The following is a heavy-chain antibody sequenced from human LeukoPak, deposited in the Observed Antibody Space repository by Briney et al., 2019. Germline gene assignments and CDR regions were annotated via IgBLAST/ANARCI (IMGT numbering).Heavy chain of an antibody. CDR3: ARAYY. CDR1: GFTFVNYG. CDR2: IKEDGSAT. J-gene: IGHJ4*02. Sequence: GGSLRLSCAASGFTFVNYGMSWVRQAPGKGLEWVASIKEDGSATYYVDSVRGRFTISIESAKNSLYLQMNSLRAEDTAVYYCARAYYGGQGTLVTVSS. V-gene: IGHV3-7*01.